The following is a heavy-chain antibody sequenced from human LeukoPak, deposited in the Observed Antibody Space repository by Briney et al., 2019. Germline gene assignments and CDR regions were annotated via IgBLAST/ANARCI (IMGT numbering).Heavy chain of an antibody. CDR2: IKQDGSEE. D-gene: IGHD6-13*01. CDR1: GFTFSTYR. J-gene: IGHJ4*02. Sequence: GGSLRPSCAASGFTFSTYRMTWVRQAPGKGLEWVANIKQDGSEEHYVDSVKGRFTISRDNAKNSLSLQMNSLRAEDTAVYYCARETPQSSSWTAFDYWGQGTLVTVSS. V-gene: IGHV3-7*01. CDR3: ARETPQSSSWTAFDY.